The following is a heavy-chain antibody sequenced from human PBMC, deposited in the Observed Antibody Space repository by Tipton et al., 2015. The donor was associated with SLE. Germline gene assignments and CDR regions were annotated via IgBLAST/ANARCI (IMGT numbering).Heavy chain of an antibody. Sequence: SLRLSCAASGFTFSRYSMNWVRQAPGKGLEWVSFISSSSSYIYYADSVKGRFTISRDNVKNSLYLQMNSLRAEDTAVYYCARETYYYDTSGYYHHYFDYWGQGTLVTVSS. CDR3: ARETYYYDTSGYYHHYFDY. D-gene: IGHD3-22*01. V-gene: IGHV3-21*01. J-gene: IGHJ4*02. CDR1: GFTFSRYS. CDR2: ISSSSSYI.